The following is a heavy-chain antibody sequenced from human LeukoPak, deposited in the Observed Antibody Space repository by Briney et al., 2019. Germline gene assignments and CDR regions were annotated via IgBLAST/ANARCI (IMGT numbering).Heavy chain of an antibody. V-gene: IGHV3-15*01. Sequence: GGSLRLSCAASGFTFSNAWMSWVRQAPGKGLEWVGRIKSKTDGGTTDYAAPAKGRFTISRDDSKNTLYLQMNSLKTEDTAVYYCTSRIAVAGRLGGWYWGQGTLVTVSS. CDR2: IKSKTDGGTT. D-gene: IGHD6-19*01. CDR1: GFTFSNAW. J-gene: IGHJ4*02. CDR3: TSRIAVAGRLGGWY.